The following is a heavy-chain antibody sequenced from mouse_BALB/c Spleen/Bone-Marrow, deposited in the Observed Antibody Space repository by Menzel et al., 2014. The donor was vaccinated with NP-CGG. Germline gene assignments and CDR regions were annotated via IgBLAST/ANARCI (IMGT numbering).Heavy chain of an antibody. V-gene: IGHV1S81*02. D-gene: IGHD2-12*01. CDR2: INPSNGGT. Sequence: LEECRAELVRTRASVKLSCKASGYTFTSYYMCWVKQRPGQGLEWIGEINPSNGGTNFNEKFKSKATLTVDKSSSTAYMSLSSLTSEDSAVYYCTRSRRAMDHWGQGTSVTVSS. CDR1: GYTFTSYY. J-gene: IGHJ4*01. CDR3: TRSRRAMDH.